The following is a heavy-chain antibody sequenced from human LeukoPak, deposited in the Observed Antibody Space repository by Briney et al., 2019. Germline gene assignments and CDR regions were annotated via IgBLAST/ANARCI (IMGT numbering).Heavy chain of an antibody. J-gene: IGHJ4*02. D-gene: IGHD2-15*01. CDR3: ARSPYHCSGGNCDY. CDR1: GFTVSNYE. Sequence: GGSLRLSCAASGFTVSNYEMNWVRQAPGKGLEWVASIMNNGDTMYYTDSVKGRFTISRDNAKNSLYLQMDSLGAEDTAVYYCARSPYHCSGGNCDYWGQGTLVTVSS. V-gene: IGHV3-48*03. CDR2: IMNNGDTM.